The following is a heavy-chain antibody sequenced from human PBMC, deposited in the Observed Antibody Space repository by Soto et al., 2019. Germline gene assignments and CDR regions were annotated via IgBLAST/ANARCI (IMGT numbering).Heavy chain of an antibody. CDR1: GYTFTSYG. Sequence: GASVKVSCKASGYTFTSYGISWVRQAPGQGLEWMGWISAYNGNTNYAQKLQGRVTMTTDTSTSTAYMELRSLRSDDTAVYYCARVRITIFGVVIKSPRGYNYYGMDVWGQGTTVTVSS. CDR3: ARVRITIFGVVIKSPRGYNYYGMDV. V-gene: IGHV1-18*04. D-gene: IGHD3-3*01. CDR2: ISAYNGNT. J-gene: IGHJ6*02.